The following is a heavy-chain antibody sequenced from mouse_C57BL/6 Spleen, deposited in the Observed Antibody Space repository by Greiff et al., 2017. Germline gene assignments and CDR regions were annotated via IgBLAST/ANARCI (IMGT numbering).Heavy chain of an antibody. D-gene: IGHD1-1*01. Sequence: QVQLQQSGAELVMPGASVKLSCKASGYTFTSYWMHWVKQRPGQGLEWIGEIDPSDSYTNYNQKVKGKSTLTVDKSSSTAYMQLSSLTSEDSAVYYCARWAVVAPFDYWGQGTTLTVSS. CDR3: ARWAVVAPFDY. CDR1: GYTFTSYW. V-gene: IGHV1-69*01. J-gene: IGHJ2*01. CDR2: IDPSDSYT.